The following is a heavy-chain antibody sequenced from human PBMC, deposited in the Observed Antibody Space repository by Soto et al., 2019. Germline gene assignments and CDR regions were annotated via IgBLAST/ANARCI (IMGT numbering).Heavy chain of an antibody. CDR2: INPNSGGT. CDR3: ARAIPSDHGSGSGLFDY. D-gene: IGHD3-10*01. Sequence: ASVKVSCKASGYTFTGYYMHWVRQAPGQGLEWMGWINPNSGGTNYAQKFQGWVTMTRDTSISTAYMELSRLRSDDTAVYYCARAIPSDHGSGSGLFDYWGQGTLVTVSS. J-gene: IGHJ4*02. CDR1: GYTFTGYY. V-gene: IGHV1-2*04.